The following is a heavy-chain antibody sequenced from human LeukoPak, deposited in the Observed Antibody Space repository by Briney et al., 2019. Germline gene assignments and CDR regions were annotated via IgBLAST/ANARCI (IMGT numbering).Heavy chain of an antibody. Sequence: SETLSLTCTVSGGSISSSSYYWGWIRQPPGKGLEWIGSIYYSGSTYYNPSLKSRVTMSVDTSKNQFSLKLSSVTAADTAVYYCASIPYYDSSGYVDYWGQGTLVTVSS. J-gene: IGHJ4*02. CDR1: GGSISSSSYY. CDR3: ASIPYYDSSGYVDY. D-gene: IGHD3-22*01. V-gene: IGHV4-39*01. CDR2: IYYSGST.